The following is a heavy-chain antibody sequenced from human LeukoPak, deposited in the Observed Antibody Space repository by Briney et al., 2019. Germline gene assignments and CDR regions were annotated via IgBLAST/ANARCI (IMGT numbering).Heavy chain of an antibody. CDR1: GFTFSSFW. CDR3: ARLREYYYGSGPLDY. D-gene: IGHD3-10*01. V-gene: IGHV3-7*01. CDR2: IKPDGSEK. J-gene: IGHJ4*02. Sequence: GGSLRLSCAASGFTFSSFWMAWVRQAPGKGLEWVANIKPDGSEKYYVGSVKGRFTISRDNAENSLYLQMNSLRAEDTAVYYCARLREYYYGSGPLDYWGQGTLVTVSS.